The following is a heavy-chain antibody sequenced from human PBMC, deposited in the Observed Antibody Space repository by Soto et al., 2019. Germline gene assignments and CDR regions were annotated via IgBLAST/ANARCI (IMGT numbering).Heavy chain of an antibody. D-gene: IGHD3-10*01. J-gene: IGHJ6*02. CDR1: GGSFSGYY. Sequence: SETLSLTCAVYGGSFSGYYWSWIRQPPGKGLEWIGEINHSGSTNYNPSLKSRVTISVDTSKNQFSLKLSSVTAADTAVYYCARRHITMVRGHSGYYYGMDVWGQGTTVTVS. CDR3: ARRHITMVRGHSGYYYGMDV. CDR2: INHSGST. V-gene: IGHV4-34*01.